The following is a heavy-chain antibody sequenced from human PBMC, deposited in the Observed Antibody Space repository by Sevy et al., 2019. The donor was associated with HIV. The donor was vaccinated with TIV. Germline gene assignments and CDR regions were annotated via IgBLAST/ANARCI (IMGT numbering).Heavy chain of an antibody. CDR2: IKRDGSEK. D-gene: IGHD2-2*01. V-gene: IGHV3-7*03. CDR1: VFTFSNYW. J-gene: IGHJ6*02. CDR3: ARDCSSTSCLWGLDV. Sequence: GGSLRLSCAASVFTFSNYWMSWVRQAPGKGLEWVANIKRDGSEKYYMASVKGRFTISRDNAKNSLYLQINSLRVEDTAMYYCARDCSSTSCLWGLDVWGQGTTVTVSS.